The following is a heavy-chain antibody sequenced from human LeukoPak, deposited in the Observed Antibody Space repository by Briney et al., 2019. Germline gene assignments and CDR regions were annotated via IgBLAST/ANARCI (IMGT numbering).Heavy chain of an antibody. J-gene: IGHJ6*03. Sequence: SETLSLTCTVSGGSISSSNYYWGWIRQPPGKGLEWIGSIYYSGTTYYNPSLKSRVTISVDTSKNQFSLKLSSVTAADTAVYYCARRQWLTNYYYYMDVWGKGTTVTVSS. CDR2: IYYSGTT. D-gene: IGHD6-19*01. V-gene: IGHV4-39*01. CDR1: GGSISSSNYY. CDR3: ARRQWLTNYYYYMDV.